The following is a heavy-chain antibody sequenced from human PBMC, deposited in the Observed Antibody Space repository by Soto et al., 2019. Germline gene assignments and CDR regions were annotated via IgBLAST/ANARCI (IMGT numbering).Heavy chain of an antibody. CDR2: ISAYNGNT. CDR1: GYTFTSYG. V-gene: IGHV1-18*04. Sequence: ASVKVSCKASGYTFTSYGISWVRQAPGQGLEWMGWISAYNGNTNYAQKLQGRVTMTTDTSTSTAYMELRSLRSDDTAVYYCASDHGVYCRGTSCSNCRALELWCQGTMVTVSS. CDR3: ASDHGVYCRGTSCSNCRALEL. J-gene: IGHJ3*01. D-gene: IGHD2-2*01.